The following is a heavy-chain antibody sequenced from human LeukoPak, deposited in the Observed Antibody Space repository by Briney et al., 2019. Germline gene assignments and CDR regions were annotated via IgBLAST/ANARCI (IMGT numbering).Heavy chain of an antibody. Sequence: SETLSLTCTVSGGSISTYYWSWIRQPAGKGLEWIGRVYPSGRTSYNPSLENRVTMSVDTSKKQFPLKLRSVTAADTAVYYCASGGRISAANWFDPWGQGTLVTVSS. D-gene: IGHD6-13*01. CDR3: ASGGRISAANWFDP. J-gene: IGHJ5*02. CDR2: VYPSGRT. V-gene: IGHV4-4*07. CDR1: GGSISTYY.